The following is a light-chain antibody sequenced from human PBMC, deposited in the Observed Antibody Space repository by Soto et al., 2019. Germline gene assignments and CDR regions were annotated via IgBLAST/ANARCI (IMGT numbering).Light chain of an antibody. CDR1: QSVSNNY. J-gene: IGKJ5*01. V-gene: IGKV3D-20*02. Sequence: VLTQSPDTLSVSPGERVTLSCRASQSVSNNYLAWYQQKPGQAPRLLIYDASSRATGIPDRFSGSGSGTEFTLTISSLQPEDFATYYCQQRHSYPITFGQGTRLEI. CDR2: DAS. CDR3: QQRHSYPIT.